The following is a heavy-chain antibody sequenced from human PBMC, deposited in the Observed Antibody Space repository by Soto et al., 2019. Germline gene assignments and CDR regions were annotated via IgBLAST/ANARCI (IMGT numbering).Heavy chain of an antibody. V-gene: IGHV4-30-4*01. Sequence: QVQLQESGPGLVKPSQTLSLTCTVSGGSISSGDYYWSWIRQPPGKALEWIGYIYYTGTTYYNPSLKRRLTILVDISRNQFPLKLSSVTAADTAVYYCARMRRPDDSEFYTFDYWGQGSLVTVSS. D-gene: IGHD3-22*01. J-gene: IGHJ4*02. CDR3: ARMRRPDDSEFYTFDY. CDR1: GGSISSGDYY. CDR2: IYYTGTT.